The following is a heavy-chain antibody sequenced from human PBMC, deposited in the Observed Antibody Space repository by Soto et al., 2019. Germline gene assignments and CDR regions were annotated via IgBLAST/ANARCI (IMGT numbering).Heavy chain of an antibody. CDR1: GGTFSSYA. D-gene: IGHD6-19*01. Sequence: ASVKVSCKASGGTFSSYAISWVRQAPGQGLEWMGGIIPIFGTANYAQKFQGRVTITADESTSTAYMELSSLRSEDTAVYYCALRVVAGTNYYGMDVWGQGTTVTVSS. V-gene: IGHV1-69*13. J-gene: IGHJ6*02. CDR2: IIPIFGTA. CDR3: ALRVVAGTNYYGMDV.